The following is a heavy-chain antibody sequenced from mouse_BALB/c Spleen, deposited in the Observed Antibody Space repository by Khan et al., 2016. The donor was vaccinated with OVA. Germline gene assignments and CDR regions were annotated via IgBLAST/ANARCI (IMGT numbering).Heavy chain of an antibody. J-gene: IGHJ4*01. D-gene: IGHD1-2*01. V-gene: IGHV14-3*02. CDR2: IDPANGNT. Sequence: VQLQQPGAELVKPGASVKLSCTASGFNIKDTYMHWVKQRPEQGLEWIGRIDPANGNTKYDPKFQGKATITADTSSNTAYLQLSSLTSEDTAVYYCARSYYGYYYAMDYWGQGTSVTVSS. CDR1: GFNIKDTY. CDR3: ARSYYGYYYAMDY.